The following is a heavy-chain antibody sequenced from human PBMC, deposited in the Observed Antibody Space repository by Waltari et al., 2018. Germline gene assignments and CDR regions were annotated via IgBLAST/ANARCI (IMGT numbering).Heavy chain of an antibody. CDR1: GFTFSDFY. J-gene: IGHJ3*01. CDR2: IKQDGSET. Sequence: EVQLVESGGGLVQPGGSLRLSCAASGFTFSDFYMSWVRQAPGKGLEWVANIKQDGSETYYLDSVKGRFTISKDDVGNSLSLQMNNLRVEDTAVYYCARDMTVSQSDGFDLWGQGTMVTVS. D-gene: IGHD4-4*01. V-gene: IGHV3-7*01. CDR3: ARDMTVSQSDGFDL.